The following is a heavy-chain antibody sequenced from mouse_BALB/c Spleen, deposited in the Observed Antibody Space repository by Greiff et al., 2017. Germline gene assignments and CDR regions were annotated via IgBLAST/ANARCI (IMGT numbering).Heavy chain of an antibody. CDR2: ISDGGSYT. D-gene: IGHD4-1*01. CDR1: GFTFSDYY. V-gene: IGHV5-4*02. CDR3: ARARTGTEAMDY. Sequence: EVQVVESGGGLVKPGGSLKLSCAASGFTFSDYYMYWVRQTPEKRLEWVATISDGGSYTYYPDSVKGRFTISRDNAKNNLYLQMSSLKSEDTAMYYCARARTGTEAMDYWGQGTSVTVSS. J-gene: IGHJ4*01.